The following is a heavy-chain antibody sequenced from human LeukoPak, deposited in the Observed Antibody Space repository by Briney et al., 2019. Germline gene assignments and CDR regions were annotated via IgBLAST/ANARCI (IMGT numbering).Heavy chain of an antibody. CDR2: ISGSGGST. D-gene: IGHD4-17*01. V-gene: IGHV3-23*01. J-gene: IGHJ3*02. CDR1: GFTFSSYA. CDR3: AKAGLNYGDPPLRGFDI. Sequence: PGGSLRLSCAASGFTFSSYAMSWVRQAPGKGLEWVSAISGSGGSTYYADSVKGRFTISRDNSKNTLYLQMNSLRAEDTAVYYCAKAGLNYGDPPLRGFDIWGQGTMATVSS.